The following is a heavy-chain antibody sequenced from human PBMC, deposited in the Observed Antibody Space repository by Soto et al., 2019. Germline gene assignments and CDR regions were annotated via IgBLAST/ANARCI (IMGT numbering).Heavy chain of an antibody. V-gene: IGHV4-30-4*01. J-gene: IGHJ6*02. CDR2: IFSSGTT. CDR1: GDSLSSGNKY. CDR3: ARVPSPFDFYYAMDV. Sequence: PSPTLSLTCTVSGDSLSSGNKYWSWIRQPAGKGLEWIGYIFSSGTTYYNPSLKSRLTMSIDTSKNQFYLKLNSVTAADTAVYFCARVPSPFDFYYAMDVWGQGTTVTVSS. D-gene: IGHD3-16*01.